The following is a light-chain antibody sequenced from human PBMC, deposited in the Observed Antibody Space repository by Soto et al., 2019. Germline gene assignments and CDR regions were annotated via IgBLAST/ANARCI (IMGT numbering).Light chain of an antibody. V-gene: IGKV1-39*01. CDR3: QQSYSTPYT. Sequence: DVHLTQSPSSLSASGGERVTITCRASQTIGAYLNRYQQKPGRAPNLLIFGASTLQSGVPSRFSGTGSGTDFTLSISSPQPEDFAAYYCQQSYSTPYTFGQGTKLEIK. CDR1: QTIGAY. J-gene: IGKJ2*01. CDR2: GAS.